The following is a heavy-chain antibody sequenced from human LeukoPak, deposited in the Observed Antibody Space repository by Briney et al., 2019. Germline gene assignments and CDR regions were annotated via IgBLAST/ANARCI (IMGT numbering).Heavy chain of an antibody. D-gene: IGHD3-9*01. V-gene: IGHV4-34*01. CDR2: INHSGST. Sequence: SETLSLTCAVYGGSSSGYYWSWIRQPPGKGLEWIGEINHSGSTNYNPSLKSRVTISVDTSKNQFSLKLSSVTAADTAVYYCARGQGLRYFDWPHYYYYYGMDVWGQGTTVTVSS. J-gene: IGHJ6*02. CDR3: ARGQGLRYFDWPHYYYYYGMDV. CDR1: GGSSSGYY.